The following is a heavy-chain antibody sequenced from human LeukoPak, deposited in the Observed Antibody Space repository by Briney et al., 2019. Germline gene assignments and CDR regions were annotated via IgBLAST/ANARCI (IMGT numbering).Heavy chain of an antibody. V-gene: IGHV4-59*01. Sequence: SETLSLTCTVSGGSISSYYWSWIRQPPGKGLEWIGYIYYSGSTNYNPSLKSRVTISVDTSKNQFSLKLSSVTAADTAVYYCARGSIVVVTGSYWYFDLWGRGTLVTVSS. CDR3: ARGSIVVVTGSYWYFDL. CDR1: GGSISSYY. J-gene: IGHJ2*01. CDR2: IYYSGST. D-gene: IGHD3-22*01.